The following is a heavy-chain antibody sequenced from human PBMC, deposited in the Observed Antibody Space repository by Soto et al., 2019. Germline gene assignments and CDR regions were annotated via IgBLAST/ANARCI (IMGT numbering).Heavy chain of an antibody. CDR2: IIPIFGTA. CDR3: AREIGQQIRRPDLINGTPRAFDY. D-gene: IGHD1-20*01. Sequence: GASVKVSCKASGGTFSSYAISWVRQAPGQGLEWMGGIIPIFGTANYAQKFQGRVTITADESTSTAYMELSSLRSEDTAVYYCAREIGQQIRRPDLINGTPRAFDYWGQGTLVTVSS. V-gene: IGHV1-69*13. J-gene: IGHJ4*02. CDR1: GGTFSSYA.